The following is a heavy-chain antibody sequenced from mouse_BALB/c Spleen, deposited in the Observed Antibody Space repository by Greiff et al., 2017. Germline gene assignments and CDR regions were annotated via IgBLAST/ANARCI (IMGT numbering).Heavy chain of an antibody. CDR2: ISSGGSYT. J-gene: IGHJ4*01. D-gene: IGHD2-1*01. CDR3: ARHVYYGNYLDY. CDR1: GFTFSSYG. Sequence: EVQGVESGGDLVKSGGSLKLSCAASGFTFSSYGMSWVRQTPDKRLEWVATISSGGSYTYYPDSVKGRFTISRDNAKNTLYLQMSSLKSEDTAMYYCARHVYYGNYLDYWGQGTSVTVSS. V-gene: IGHV5-6*01.